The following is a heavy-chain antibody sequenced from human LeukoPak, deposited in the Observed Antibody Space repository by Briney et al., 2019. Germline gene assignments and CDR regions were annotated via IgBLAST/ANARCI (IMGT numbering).Heavy chain of an antibody. V-gene: IGHV4-30-4*08. CDR1: GGSISSGDYY. J-gene: IGHJ3*02. CDR2: IYYSGST. Sequence: SETLSLTCTVSGGSISSGDYYWSWIRQPPGKGLEWIGYIYYSGSTYYNPSLKSRVTMSVDTSKNQFSLKLSSVTAADTAVYYCARGVVTIFGVGHAFDIWGQGTMVTVSS. CDR3: ARGVVTIFGVGHAFDI. D-gene: IGHD3-3*01.